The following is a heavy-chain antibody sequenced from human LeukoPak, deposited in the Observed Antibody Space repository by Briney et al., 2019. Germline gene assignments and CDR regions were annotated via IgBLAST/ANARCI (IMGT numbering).Heavy chain of an antibody. Sequence: GGSLRPSCAASGFTFSSSAMSWVRQVPGKGLEWVSGISASGGSTSYADSVRGRFTISRDNSKNTLYLQMSSLRAEDTAVYFCAKDRTGYSYGYFLSPWGQGTLVTVSS. V-gene: IGHV3-23*01. CDR3: AKDRTGYSYGYFLSP. J-gene: IGHJ5*02. CDR1: GFTFSSSA. D-gene: IGHD5-18*01. CDR2: ISASGGST.